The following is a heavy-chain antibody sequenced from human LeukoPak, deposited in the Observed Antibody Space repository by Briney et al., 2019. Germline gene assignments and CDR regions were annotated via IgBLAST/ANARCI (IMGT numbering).Heavy chain of an antibody. CDR2: INHGGST. D-gene: IGHD3-10*01. CDR1: GGSFSNNY. V-gene: IGHV4-34*01. Sequence: SETLSLTCGVYGGSFSNNYWSWIRQPPGKGLEWIGEINHGGSTNYNPSLKRRVTISVDTSKNQFSLRLSSVTAADTAVYYCARGSSRWFREPTTRGGIDPWCQGTLVTVSS. CDR3: ARGSSRWFREPTTRGGIDP. J-gene: IGHJ5*02.